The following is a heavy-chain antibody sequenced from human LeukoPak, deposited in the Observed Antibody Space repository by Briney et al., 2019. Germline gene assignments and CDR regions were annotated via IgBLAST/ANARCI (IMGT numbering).Heavy chain of an antibody. CDR1: GFTLSGYE. Sequence: GGSLRLSSAASGFTLSGYEMNWVRQAPGKGLEWVSYISTGGTIIYYADSVKGRFTISRDNAKNSLYLQMNSLRAEDTAVYYCARDSGDGYPDYWGQGTLVTVSS. J-gene: IGHJ4*02. V-gene: IGHV3-48*03. CDR3: ARDSGDGYPDY. CDR2: ISTGGTII. D-gene: IGHD5-24*01.